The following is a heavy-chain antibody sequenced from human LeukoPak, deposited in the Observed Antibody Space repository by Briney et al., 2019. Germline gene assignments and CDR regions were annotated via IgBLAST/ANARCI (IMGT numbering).Heavy chain of an antibody. J-gene: IGHJ4*02. Sequence: GASVKVSCTASGYTFTGYYMHWVRQAPGQGLEWMGWINPSSGGTNSAQKFQGRVTMTRDTSITTAYVEMNRLTSDDTAVYYCARGGGTIFGVADYWAQGTLVTVSS. CDR1: GYTFTGYY. D-gene: IGHD3-3*01. CDR3: ARGGGTIFGVADY. CDR2: INPSSGGT. V-gene: IGHV1-2*02.